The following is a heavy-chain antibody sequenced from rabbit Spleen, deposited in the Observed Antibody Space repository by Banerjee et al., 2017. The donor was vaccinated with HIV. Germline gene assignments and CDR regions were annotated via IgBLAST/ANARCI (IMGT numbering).Heavy chain of an antibody. J-gene: IGHJ6*01. CDR3: ARDTSSSFSSYGMDL. V-gene: IGHV1S45*01. Sequence: QEQLGESGGGLVKPGASLTLSCTASGFSFSNKAVMCWVRQAPGKGLEWIACIDAGSSGTTYYASWAKGRYTFSKTSSTTVTLQMTSLTVADTATYFCARDTSSSFSSYGMDLWGQGTLVT. CDR2: IDAGSSGTT. D-gene: IGHD1-1*01. CDR1: GFSFSNKAV.